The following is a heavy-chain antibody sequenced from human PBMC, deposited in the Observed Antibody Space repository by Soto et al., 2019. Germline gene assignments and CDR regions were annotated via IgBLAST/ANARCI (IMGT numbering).Heavy chain of an antibody. CDR3: TIKMGPDYSSSWYSSS. D-gene: IGHD6-13*01. CDR2: ISGSDGRT. CDR1: GFTFSSYA. Sequence: GGSLRLSCAASGFTFSSYAMSWVRQAPGKGLEWVSAISGSDGRTYYADSVKGRFTISRDNSKSTLYLQMKSLRAEDTAVYYCTIKMGPDYSSSWYSSSWGQGTLVTVSS. V-gene: IGHV3-23*01. J-gene: IGHJ5*02.